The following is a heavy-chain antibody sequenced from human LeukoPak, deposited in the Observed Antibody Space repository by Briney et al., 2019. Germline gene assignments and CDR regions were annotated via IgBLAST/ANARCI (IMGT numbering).Heavy chain of an antibody. CDR2: IYSGGST. CDR3: AKVRSGWYLFDY. Sequence: GGSLRLSCAASGFTVSSNYMSWVRQAPGKGLEWVSVIYSGGSTYYADSVKGRFTISRDNSKNTLNLQMNSLRAEDAAVYYCAKVRSGWYLFDYWGQGTLVTVSS. D-gene: IGHD6-19*01. CDR1: GFTVSSNY. V-gene: IGHV3-66*01. J-gene: IGHJ4*02.